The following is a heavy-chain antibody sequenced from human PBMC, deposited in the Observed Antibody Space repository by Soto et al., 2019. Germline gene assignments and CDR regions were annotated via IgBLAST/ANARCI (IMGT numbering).Heavy chain of an antibody. CDR2: IWYDGSNK. CDR3: ARDKGGLAMFLYGMDV. CDR1: RFTFSSYG. V-gene: IGHV3-33*01. J-gene: IGHJ6*02. Sequence: GGSLRLSCAASRFTFSSYGMHWVRQAPDKGLEWVAVIWYDGSNKYYADSVKGRFTISRDNSKDTLYLQMNSLRAEDTAVYYCARDKGGLAMFLYGMDVWGQGNTVTVS. D-gene: IGHD3-3*02.